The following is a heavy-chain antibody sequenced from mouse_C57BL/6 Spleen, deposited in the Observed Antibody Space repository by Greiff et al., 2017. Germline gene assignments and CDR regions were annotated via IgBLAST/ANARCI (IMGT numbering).Heavy chain of an antibody. J-gene: IGHJ1*03. V-gene: IGHV5-6*02. D-gene: IGHD1-1*01. CDR3: ARGSSHWYFDV. CDR1: GFTFSSYG. Sequence: EVKLMESGGDLVKPGGSLKLSCAASGFTFSSYGMSWVRQTPDKRLEWVATISSGGSYTYYPDSVKGRFTISRDNAKNTLYLQMSSLKSEDTAMYYCARGSSHWYFDVWGTGTTVTVSS. CDR2: ISSGGSYT.